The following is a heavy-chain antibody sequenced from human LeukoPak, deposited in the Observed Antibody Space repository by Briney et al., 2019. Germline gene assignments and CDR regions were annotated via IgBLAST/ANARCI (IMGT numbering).Heavy chain of an antibody. CDR2: ISWNSGSI. CDR1: GFTFGDYA. Sequence: GGSLRLSCAASGFTFGDYAMHWVRQAPGKGLEWVSGISWNSGSIGYADSVKGRFTISRDNAKNSLYLQMNSLRAEDTALYYCAKNYYDSSGSRYFDLWGRGTLVTVSS. J-gene: IGHJ2*01. D-gene: IGHD3-22*01. V-gene: IGHV3-9*01. CDR3: AKNYYDSSGSRYFDL.